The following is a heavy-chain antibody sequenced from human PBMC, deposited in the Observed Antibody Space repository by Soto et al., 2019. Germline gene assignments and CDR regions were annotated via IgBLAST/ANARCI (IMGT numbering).Heavy chain of an antibody. CDR2: ISWNSGEI. J-gene: IGHJ3*02. CDR3: AKVVSIFYDAFDM. CDR1: GFNFDNYA. V-gene: IGHV3-9*01. Sequence: EVQLVESGGALVQPGRSLRLSCVVSGFNFDNYAMHWVRQAPGKGLELVSGISWNSGEIAYSDSVKGRFTISRDNANNSVYLQMNSLRPEDTALYYCAKVVSIFYDAFDMWGQGTMVTVYS.